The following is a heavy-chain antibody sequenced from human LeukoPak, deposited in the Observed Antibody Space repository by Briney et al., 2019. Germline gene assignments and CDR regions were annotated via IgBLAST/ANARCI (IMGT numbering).Heavy chain of an antibody. D-gene: IGHD3-10*01. Sequence: PSETLSLTCTVSGGSISSSSYYWGCIRQPPGKGLEWIGSIYYSGSTYYNPSLKSRVTISVDTSKNRFSLKLSSVTAADTAVYYCARVWFGETTAFDYWGQGTLVTVSS. J-gene: IGHJ4*02. V-gene: IGHV4-39*01. CDR2: IYYSGST. CDR1: GGSISSSSYY. CDR3: ARVWFGETTAFDY.